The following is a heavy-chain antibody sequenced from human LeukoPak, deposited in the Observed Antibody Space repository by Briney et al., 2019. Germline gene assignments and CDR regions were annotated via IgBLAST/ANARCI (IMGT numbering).Heavy chain of an antibody. D-gene: IGHD1-26*01. Sequence: SETLSLTCTVSGGSISSGGYYWSWIRQYPGKGLEWIGYIYYSGSTYYNPSLKSRVTISVDTSKNQFSLKLSSVTAADTAVYYCARDSAPSGSSQYGLFYWGQGTLVTVSS. CDR2: IYYSGST. V-gene: IGHV4-31*03. J-gene: IGHJ4*02. CDR1: GGSISSGGYY. CDR3: ARDSAPSGSSQYGLFY.